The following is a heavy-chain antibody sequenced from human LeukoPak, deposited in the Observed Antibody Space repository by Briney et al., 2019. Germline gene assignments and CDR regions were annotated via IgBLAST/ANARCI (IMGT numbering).Heavy chain of an antibody. CDR2: INPNSGGT. V-gene: IGHV1-2*02. Sequence: ASVKVSCKASGYTFTAYYMHWVRQAPGQGLEWMGWINPNSGGTNYAQKFQGRVTMTRDTSISTAYMELSRLRSDDTAVYYCARVPSSSWYYFDYWGQGTQVTVSS. CDR1: GYTFTAYY. D-gene: IGHD6-13*01. J-gene: IGHJ4*02. CDR3: ARVPSSSWYYFDY.